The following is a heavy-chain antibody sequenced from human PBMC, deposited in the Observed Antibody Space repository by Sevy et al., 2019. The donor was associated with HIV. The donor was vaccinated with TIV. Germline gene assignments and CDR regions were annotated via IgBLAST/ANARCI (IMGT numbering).Heavy chain of an antibody. CDR2: INSGGGST. V-gene: IGHV3-23*01. J-gene: IGHJ4*02. D-gene: IGHD3-22*01. Sequence: GGSLRLSCAASGFTFTEFVMSWVRQSPGKGLEWVSTINSGGGSTDYADSVKGRFTISRDNTQNTLDLQMNSLRAEDTAGYYCAKDVVGGYYDSSGYSDHWGQGTLVTVSS. CDR3: AKDVVGGYYDSSGYSDH. CDR1: GFTFTEFV.